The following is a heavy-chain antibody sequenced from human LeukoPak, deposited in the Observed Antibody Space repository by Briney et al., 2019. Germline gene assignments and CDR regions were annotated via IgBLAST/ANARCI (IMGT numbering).Heavy chain of an antibody. D-gene: IGHD4-17*01. CDR1: GGTYSSYA. CDR3: ASLKGHTVTTSDWFDP. J-gene: IGHJ5*02. Sequence: SVKVSCKASGGTYSSYAISWVRQAPGQGLEWMGGIIPIFGTANYAQKFQGRVTITADESTSTAYMELSSLRSEDTAVYYCASLKGHTVTTSDWFDPWGQGTLVIVSS. CDR2: IIPIFGTA. V-gene: IGHV1-69*13.